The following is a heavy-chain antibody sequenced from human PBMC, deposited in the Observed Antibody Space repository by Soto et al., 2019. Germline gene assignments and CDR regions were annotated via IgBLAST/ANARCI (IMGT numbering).Heavy chain of an antibody. V-gene: IGHV3-74*01. CDR1: GFTFSSYW. J-gene: IGHJ4*02. CDR3: ARARYFDWLLSW. CDR2: INSDGSST. Sequence: PGGSLRLSCAASGFTFSSYWMHWVRQAPGKGLVWVSRINSDGSSTSYADSVRGRFTISRDNAKNTLYLQMNSLRAEDTAVYYCARARYFDWLLSWWGQGTLVTVSS. D-gene: IGHD3-9*01.